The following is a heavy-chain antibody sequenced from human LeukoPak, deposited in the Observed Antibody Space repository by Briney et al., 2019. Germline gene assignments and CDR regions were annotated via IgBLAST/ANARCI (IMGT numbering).Heavy chain of an antibody. CDR3: TTERNWELLRPYGLDI. Sequence: GGSLRLSCAASGFTFSSYAMSWVRQAPGKGLEWVGRIRTSIEGERRDYPPPVKGRFTISRDDSKTTLYLQMNGLKTEDSGVYYCTTERNWELLRPYGLDIWGQGTTVTVSS. D-gene: IGHD7-27*01. CDR2: IRTSIEGERR. CDR1: GFTFSSYA. J-gene: IGHJ6*02. V-gene: IGHV3-15*01.